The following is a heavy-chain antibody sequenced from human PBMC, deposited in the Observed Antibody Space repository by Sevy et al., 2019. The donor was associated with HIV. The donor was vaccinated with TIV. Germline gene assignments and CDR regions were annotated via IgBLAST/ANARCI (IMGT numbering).Heavy chain of an antibody. Sequence: EGSLRLTCAASRFTFSNYAMHWVRQTPGKGLEWVAVISYDGSDKYYAESVKGRFTISRDNSNNTVYLQMNSLRLEDTAVYYCARVRTDYSSSWHVWDYWGQGTLVTVSS. CDR2: ISYDGSDK. J-gene: IGHJ4*02. CDR1: RFTFSNYA. D-gene: IGHD6-13*01. CDR3: ARVRTDYSSSWHVWDY. V-gene: IGHV3-30-3*01.